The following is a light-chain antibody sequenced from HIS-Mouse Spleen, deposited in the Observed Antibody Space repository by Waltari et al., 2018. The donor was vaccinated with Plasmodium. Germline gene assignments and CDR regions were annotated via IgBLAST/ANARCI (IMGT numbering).Light chain of an antibody. V-gene: IGLV2-11*01. Sequence: QSALTQPRSVSGSPGQSVTIPCTGTSSHVGGYNYVPWYQQHPGKAPKLMIYEVSKRPSGVPDRFSGSKSGNTASLTISGLQAEDEADYYCCSYAGSYTFVFGTGTKVTVL. J-gene: IGLJ1*01. CDR2: EVS. CDR3: CSYAGSYTFV. CDR1: SSHVGGYNY.